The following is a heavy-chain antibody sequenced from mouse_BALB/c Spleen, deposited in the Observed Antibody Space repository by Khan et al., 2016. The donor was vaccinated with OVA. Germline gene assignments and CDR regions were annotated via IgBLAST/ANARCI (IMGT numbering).Heavy chain of an antibody. D-gene: IGHD3-2*02. CDR2: IYPGTDNT. V-gene: IGHV1S132*01. J-gene: IGHJ2*02. CDR1: GYIFTSYW. Sequence: QVHVKQSGAELVRPGASVKLSCKTSGYIFTSYWIHWVKQRSGQGLEWIARIYPGTDNTYYNEKLKDKATMTADKSYRTAYMQRSSLKSEDSAVYFCAREEALYYFDYWGQGTSLTVSS. CDR3: AREEALYYFDY.